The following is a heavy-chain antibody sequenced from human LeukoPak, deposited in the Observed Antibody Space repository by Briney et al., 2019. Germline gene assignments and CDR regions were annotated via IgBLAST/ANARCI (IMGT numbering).Heavy chain of an antibody. CDR3: ARVGGSPDY. CDR1: GYTFTSLD. Sequence: GASVKVSCKASGYTFTSLDINWVRQATGQGLEWMGWINPNSGNRGYAQQFQGRVTITRDTSISTVYMELSSLRSEDTAVYYCARVGGSPDYWGQGTLVTVSS. CDR2: INPNSGNR. D-gene: IGHD2-15*01. V-gene: IGHV1-8*01. J-gene: IGHJ4*02.